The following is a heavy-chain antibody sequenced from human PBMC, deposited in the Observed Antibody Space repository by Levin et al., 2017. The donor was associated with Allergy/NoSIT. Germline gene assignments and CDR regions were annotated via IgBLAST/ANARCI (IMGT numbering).Heavy chain of an antibody. CDR1: GFTFDDHG. J-gene: IGHJ4*02. D-gene: IGHD3-10*01. V-gene: IGHV3-20*04. CDR2: INWNGGST. CDR3: ARVGYGSGSYYFGY. Sequence: GSLRLSCAASGFTFDDHGMSWVRQAPGKGLEWVSGINWNGGSTGYADPVKGRFTISRDNAKNSLYLQMNSLRAEDTALYYCARVGYGSGSYYFGYWGQGTLVTVSS.